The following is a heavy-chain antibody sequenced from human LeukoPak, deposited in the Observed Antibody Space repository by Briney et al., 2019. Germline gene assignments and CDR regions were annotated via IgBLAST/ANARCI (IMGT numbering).Heavy chain of an antibody. D-gene: IGHD3-16*02. Sequence: SETLSLTCAVYGGSFSGYYWNWMRQPPGKGLEWIGEINHRGSTNYNPSLKSRVTISVDTSKKQFSLKLSSVTAADTAVYYCARGRTTYDYVWGSYRPPDYWGQGTLVTVSS. J-gene: IGHJ4*02. CDR3: ARGRTTYDYVWGSYRPPDY. V-gene: IGHV4-34*01. CDR1: GGSFSGYY. CDR2: INHRGST.